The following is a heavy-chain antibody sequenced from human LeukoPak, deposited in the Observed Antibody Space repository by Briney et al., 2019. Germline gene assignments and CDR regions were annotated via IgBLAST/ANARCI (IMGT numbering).Heavy chain of an antibody. Sequence: GGSLRLSCTASGFTFSSYVMHWVRQAPGKGLEWVAVISDDGSNKYYADSVKGRFTISRDNSKNTVYLQMDSLRAEDTAVYYCARDKGAAYYYYGMDVWGQGTTVTVSS. J-gene: IGHJ6*02. D-gene: IGHD1-26*01. CDR3: ARDKGAAYYYYGMDV. CDR2: ISDDGSNK. V-gene: IGHV3-30-3*01. CDR1: GFTFSSYV.